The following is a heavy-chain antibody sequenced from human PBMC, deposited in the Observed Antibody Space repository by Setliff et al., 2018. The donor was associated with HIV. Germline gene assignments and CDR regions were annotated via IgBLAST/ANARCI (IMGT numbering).Heavy chain of an antibody. D-gene: IGHD5-12*01. J-gene: IGHJ4*02. CDR3: ARGKTWLRFLDY. CDR2: INTHSGYT. V-gene: IGHV1-18*01. Sequence: GASVKVSCKASGYTFISHGISWVRQAPGQGLEWMGWINTHSGYTNYAQNVQGRVTVTMDTSTSTAYMELRSLKSDDTAVYYCARGKTWLRFLDYWGQGTLVTVSS. CDR1: GYTFISHG.